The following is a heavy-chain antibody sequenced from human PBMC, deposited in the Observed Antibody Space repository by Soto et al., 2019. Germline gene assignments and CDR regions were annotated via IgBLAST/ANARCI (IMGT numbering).Heavy chain of an antibody. CDR2: MNPNSGNT. D-gene: IGHD3-9*01. V-gene: IGHV1-8*01. CDR3: ARTGVLRYFDWSLGWFDP. CDR1: GYTFTSYD. Sequence: ASVKVSCKASGYTFTSYDINWVRQATGQGLEWMGWMNPNSGNTGYAQKFQGRVTMTRNTSIGTAYMELSSLRSEDTAVYYCARTGVLRYFDWSLGWFDPWGQGTLVTVSS. J-gene: IGHJ5*02.